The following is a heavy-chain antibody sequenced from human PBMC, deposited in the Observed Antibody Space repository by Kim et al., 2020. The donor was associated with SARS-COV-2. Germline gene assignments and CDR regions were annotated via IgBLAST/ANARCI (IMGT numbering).Heavy chain of an antibody. Sequence: SETLSLTCTVSGGSISSYYWSWIRQPPGKGLEWIGYIYYSGSTNYNPSLKSRVTISVDTSKNQFSLKLSSVTAADTAVYYCARLTVDTAMVLFDYWGQGTLVTVSS. CDR2: IYYSGST. D-gene: IGHD5-18*01. J-gene: IGHJ4*02. CDR3: ARLTVDTAMVLFDY. V-gene: IGHV4-59*08. CDR1: GGSISSYY.